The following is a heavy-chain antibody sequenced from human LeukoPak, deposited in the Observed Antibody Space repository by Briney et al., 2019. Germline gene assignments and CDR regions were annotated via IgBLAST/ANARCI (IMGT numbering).Heavy chain of an antibody. J-gene: IGHJ4*02. D-gene: IGHD5-18*01. CDR2: ISAYNGNT. Sequence: ASVKVSCTASGYTFNIYGVTWVRQAPQEGLEWMGCISAYNGNTNFAQKLQGRVTMTTDTSTSTAYLELRSLRSDDTAVYYCARGGYSYGYLGYSDYWGQGTLVTVSS. CDR1: GYTFNIYG. CDR3: ARGGYSYGYLGYSDY. V-gene: IGHV1-18*01.